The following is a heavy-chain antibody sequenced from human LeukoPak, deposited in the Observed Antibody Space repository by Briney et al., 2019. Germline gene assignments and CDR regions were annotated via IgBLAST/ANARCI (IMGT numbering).Heavy chain of an antibody. CDR1: GGSISSGGYY. V-gene: IGHV4-31*03. J-gene: IGHJ3*02. CDR3: ASEGVGATLRGAFDI. Sequence: PSETLSLTCTVSGGSISSGGYYWSWIRQYPGKGLEWIGYIYYSGSTYYNPSLKSRVTISVDTSKNQFSLKLSSVTAADTAVYYCASEGVGATLRGAFDIWGQGTMVTVSS. CDR2: IYYSGST. D-gene: IGHD1-26*01.